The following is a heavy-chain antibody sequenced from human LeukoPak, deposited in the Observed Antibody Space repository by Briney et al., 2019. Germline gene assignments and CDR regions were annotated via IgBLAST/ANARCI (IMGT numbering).Heavy chain of an antibody. CDR2: MNPISGDT. CDR3: ARGRSSTVTIT. CDR1: GYTFTGYY. V-gene: IGHV1-2*02. Sequence: GASVKVSCKASGYTFTGYYIHWVRQAPGQGLEWMGWMNPISGDTNYAQNFQGRVTMTGDTSISTAYMELSRLRSDDTAVYYCARGRSSTVTITWGPGTLVTVSS. J-gene: IGHJ5*02. D-gene: IGHD4-17*01.